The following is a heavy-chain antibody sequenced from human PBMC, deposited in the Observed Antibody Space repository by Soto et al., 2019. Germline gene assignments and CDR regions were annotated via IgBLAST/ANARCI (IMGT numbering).Heavy chain of an antibody. CDR2: VHYSGST. V-gene: IGHV4-31*03. Sequence: SETLSLTCTVSGGSISSGGYHWSWIRQHPGKGLEWIGYVHYSGSTYYNSSLKSRVTISVDTSTSIVYMELSSLRSDDTAVYYCTRTFISSQDGFDLWGQGTLVTVSS. J-gene: IGHJ4*02. CDR1: GGSISSGGYH. CDR3: TRTFISSQDGFDL. D-gene: IGHD6-13*01.